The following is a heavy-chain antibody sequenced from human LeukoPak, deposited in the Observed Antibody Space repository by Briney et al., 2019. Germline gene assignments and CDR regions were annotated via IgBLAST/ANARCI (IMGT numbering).Heavy chain of an antibody. Sequence: PSETLSLTCTVSGGSISSGGYSWSWIRQPPGKGLEWIGYISYSGSTYYNPSLKSRVTISVDTSKNQFSLKLSSVTAAGTAVYYCARDKGPYSSSDYWGQGTLVTVSS. CDR1: GGSISSGGYS. CDR3: ARDKGPYSSSDY. CDR2: ISYSGST. J-gene: IGHJ4*02. D-gene: IGHD6-6*01. V-gene: IGHV4-31*03.